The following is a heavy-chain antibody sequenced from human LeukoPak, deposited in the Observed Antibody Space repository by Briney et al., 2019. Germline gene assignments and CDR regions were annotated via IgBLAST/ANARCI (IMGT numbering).Heavy chain of an antibody. Sequence: GGSLRLSCAASGFTFSDYYMSWIRQAPGKGLEWVSYISSSGTSRYYTDSVKGRFTISRDNTKSSLHLQMNSLRAEDTAVYYCARDDIIVGAANWGQGTLVTVSS. CDR1: GFTFSDYY. V-gene: IGHV3-11*01. D-gene: IGHD1-26*01. J-gene: IGHJ4*02. CDR2: ISSSGTSR. CDR3: ARDDIIVGAAN.